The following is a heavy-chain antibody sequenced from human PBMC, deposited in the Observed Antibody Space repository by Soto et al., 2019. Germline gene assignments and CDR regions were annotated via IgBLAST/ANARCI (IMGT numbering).Heavy chain of an antibody. CDR1: GFTFSTYA. J-gene: IGHJ4*02. CDR3: AKDRYGDYGGIDY. CDR2: ITGSGGST. Sequence: EVQLLESGGGLVQPGGSGRLSCAASGFTFSTYAMIWVRQAPGKGLEWVSVITGSGGSTYYADSVKGRFTISRDTSKNTLFLQMNSLRAEDTAVYYCAKDRYGDYGGIDYWGQGTMVTVSS. V-gene: IGHV3-23*01. D-gene: IGHD4-17*01.